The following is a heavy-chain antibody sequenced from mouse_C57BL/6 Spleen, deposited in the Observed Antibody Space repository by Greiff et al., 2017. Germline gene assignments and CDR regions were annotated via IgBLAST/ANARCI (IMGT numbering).Heavy chain of an antibody. CDR2: ISSGSSTI. Sequence: EVQRVESGGGLVKPGGSLKLSCAASGFTFSDYGMHWVRQAPEKGLAWVAYISSGSSTIYFADTVQGRFTISKDNAKNTLFLQMTSLRSEDTAMYYCARGWLRRGDFDYWGQGTTLTVSS. CDR1: GFTFSDYG. J-gene: IGHJ2*01. V-gene: IGHV5-17*01. D-gene: IGHD2-2*01. CDR3: ARGWLRRGDFDY.